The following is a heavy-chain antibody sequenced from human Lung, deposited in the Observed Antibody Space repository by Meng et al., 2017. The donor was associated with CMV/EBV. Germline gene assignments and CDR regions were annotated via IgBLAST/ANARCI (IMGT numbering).Heavy chain of an antibody. D-gene: IGHD5-12*01. Sequence: SCKPSGPTFTDYYMHWVRQAPGQGLEWMGWINPNSGGTNYAQKFQGRVTMTRDTSISTAYMELSRLRSDDTAVYYCAEGRVATLDYWGQGTLVTVSS. CDR3: AEGRVATLDY. J-gene: IGHJ4*02. V-gene: IGHV1-2*02. CDR2: INPNSGGT. CDR1: GPTFTDYY.